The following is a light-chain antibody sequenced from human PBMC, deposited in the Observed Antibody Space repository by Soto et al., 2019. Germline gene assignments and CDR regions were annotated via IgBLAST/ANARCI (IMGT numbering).Light chain of an antibody. CDR2: GAS. CDR1: QSVNNN. V-gene: IGKV3-15*01. J-gene: IGKJ2*01. CDR3: QQSNNWPYT. Sequence: DIVMTQSPATLSVSLGERATISCRASQSVNNNLTWYQQKPGQAPRLLIYGASFLQTGVPARFSGSGSGTDFTLTISSLQSEDFAIYYCQQSNNWPYTFGQGTKLEIK.